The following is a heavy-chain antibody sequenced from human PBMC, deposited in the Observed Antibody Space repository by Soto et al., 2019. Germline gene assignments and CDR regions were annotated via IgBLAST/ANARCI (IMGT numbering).Heavy chain of an antibody. CDR3: ARGLKYVSGILRFLPIENDDGMAV. CDR1: GGTFSSYA. D-gene: IGHD3-3*01. V-gene: IGHV1-69*01. Sequence: QVQLVQSGAEVKKPGSSVKVSCKASGGTFSSYAISWVRQAPGQALEWMGGIIPIFGTANYAQKFQGRVTITADESTSTGYMVLSSVRAEDTAVYYCARGLKYVSGILRFLPIENDDGMAVWGQGTTVTVSS. J-gene: IGHJ6*02. CDR2: IIPIFGTA.